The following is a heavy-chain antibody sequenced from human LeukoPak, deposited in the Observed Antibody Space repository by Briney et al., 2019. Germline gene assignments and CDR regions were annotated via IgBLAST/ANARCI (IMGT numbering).Heavy chain of an antibody. CDR3: ARDTDTVTTILDY. V-gene: IGHV3-74*01. Sequence: GGSLRLSCAASGFTFSSYWMHWVRQAPGKGLVWVPRINSDGSSTSYADSVKGRFTISRDNAKNTLYLQMNSLRAEDTAVYYCARDTDTVTTILDYWGQGTLVTVSS. CDR1: GFTFSSYW. D-gene: IGHD4-17*01. J-gene: IGHJ4*02. CDR2: INSDGSST.